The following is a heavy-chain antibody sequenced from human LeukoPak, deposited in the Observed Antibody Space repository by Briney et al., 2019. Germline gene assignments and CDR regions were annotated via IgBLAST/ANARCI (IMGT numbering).Heavy chain of an antibody. CDR2: INRDGGEK. CDR1: GFTFSSYW. J-gene: IGHJ4*02. D-gene: IGHD3-10*01. V-gene: IGHV3-7*01. Sequence: TGGSLRPSCAASGFTFSSYWMSWVRQAPGKGLEWVANINRDGGEKYHVDSVKGRFTISRDNAKNSLYLQMNSLRTEDTAIYYCARAPEGSGSSYYFDYWGQGILVTVSS. CDR3: ARAPEGSGSSYYFDY.